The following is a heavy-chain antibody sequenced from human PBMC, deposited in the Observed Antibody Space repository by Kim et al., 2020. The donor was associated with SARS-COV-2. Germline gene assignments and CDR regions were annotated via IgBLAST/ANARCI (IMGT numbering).Heavy chain of an antibody. D-gene: IGHD5-12*01. Sequence: KGRFTISRDNSKNTLYLQMNSLRAEDTAVYYCASYVEMATIEAHDAFDIWGQGTMVTVSS. CDR3: ASYVEMATIEAHDAFDI. V-gene: IGHV3-66*01. J-gene: IGHJ3*02.